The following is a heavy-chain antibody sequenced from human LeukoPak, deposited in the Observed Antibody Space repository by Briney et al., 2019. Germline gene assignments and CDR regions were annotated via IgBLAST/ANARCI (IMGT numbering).Heavy chain of an antibody. D-gene: IGHD1-7*01. CDR3: AREPMELRDYYYYYGMDV. CDR2: INPNGGST. V-gene: IGHV1-46*01. CDR1: GYTLTRYF. Sequence: ASVKVSCKASGYTLTRYFIHWVRQAPGQGLEWMGIINPNGGSTSYPQKFQGRVTMTRDTSTNTVYMELSRLRSDDTAVYYCAREPMELRDYYYYYGMDVWGQGTTVTVSS. J-gene: IGHJ6*02.